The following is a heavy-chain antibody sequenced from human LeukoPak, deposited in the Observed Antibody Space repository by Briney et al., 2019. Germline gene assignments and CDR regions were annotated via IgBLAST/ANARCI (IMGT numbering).Heavy chain of an antibody. CDR2: IYSGGST. CDR3: ARDYSSSWYAGYYYYGMDV. V-gene: IGHV3-53*01. Sequence: GGSLRLSCAASGFTVSSNYMSWVRQAPGKGLEWVSVIYSGGSTYYADSVKGRFTISRHNSKNTLYLQMNSLRAEDTAVYYCARDYSSSWYAGYYYYGMDVWGQGTTVTVSS. CDR1: GFTVSSNY. J-gene: IGHJ6*02. D-gene: IGHD6-13*01.